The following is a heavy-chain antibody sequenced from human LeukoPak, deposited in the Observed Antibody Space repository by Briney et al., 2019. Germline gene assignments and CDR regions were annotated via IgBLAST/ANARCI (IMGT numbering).Heavy chain of an antibody. J-gene: IGHJ4*02. V-gene: IGHV3-23*01. Sequence: GGSLRLSCAASGFTFSSYAMSRVRRAPGKGLEWVSAISGSGGSTYYADSVKGRFTISRDNSKNTLYLQMNSLRAEDTAVYYCAKGQGYSYGEGVFDYWGQGTLVTVSS. CDR2: ISGSGGST. D-gene: IGHD5-18*01. CDR3: AKGQGYSYGEGVFDY. CDR1: GFTFSSYA.